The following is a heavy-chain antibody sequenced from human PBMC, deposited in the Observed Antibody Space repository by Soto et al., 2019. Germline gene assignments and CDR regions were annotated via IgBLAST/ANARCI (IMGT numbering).Heavy chain of an antibody. Sequence: GGSLRLSCAASGFTFSSYWMHWVRQAPGKGLVWVSRINSDGSSTSYADSVKGRFTISRDNAKNTLYLQMNSLRAEDTAVYYCASMVRGVISHYYFLAFCGQGTSVTVSS. V-gene: IGHV3-74*01. J-gene: IGHJ6*03. D-gene: IGHD3-10*01. CDR2: INSDGSST. CDR1: GFTFSSYW. CDR3: ASMVRGVISHYYFLAF.